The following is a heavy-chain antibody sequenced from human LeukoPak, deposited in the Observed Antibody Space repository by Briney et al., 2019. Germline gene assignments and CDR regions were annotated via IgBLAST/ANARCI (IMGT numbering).Heavy chain of an antibody. CDR3: ASGGYCSTTTCYPNWFDP. J-gene: IGHJ5*02. CDR1: GGSITSYY. CDR2: VSHSGST. V-gene: IGHV4-59*01. D-gene: IGHD2-2*01. Sequence: SETLSLTCTVSGGSITSYYWSWIRQPPGKGLEWIGYVSHSGSTNYNPSLKSRVTISVDTSKNQFSLKLSSVTAADTAVYYCASGGYCSTTTCYPNWFDPWGQGTLVTVSS.